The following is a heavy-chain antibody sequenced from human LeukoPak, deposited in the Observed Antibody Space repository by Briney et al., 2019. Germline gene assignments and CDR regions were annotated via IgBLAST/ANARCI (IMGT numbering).Heavy chain of an antibody. CDR3: ASLGHSRGWYPDY. V-gene: IGHV4-59*01. Sequence: SETLSLTCTVSGGSISSSYWSWIRQPPGRGLEWIGYIYYSGSTNYNPSHRSRVTISGDTSKNQFSLKLSSVTAADTAVYYCASLGHSRGWYPDYWGQGTLVTVSS. D-gene: IGHD6-19*01. CDR1: GGSISSSY. CDR2: IYYSGST. J-gene: IGHJ4*02.